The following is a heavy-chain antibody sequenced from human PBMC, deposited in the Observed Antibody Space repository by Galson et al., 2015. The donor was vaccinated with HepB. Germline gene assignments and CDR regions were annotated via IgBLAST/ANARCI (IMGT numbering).Heavy chain of an antibody. J-gene: IGHJ5*02. CDR1: GYTFTGYN. Sequence: SVKVSCKASGYTFTGYNLHWVRQAPGQGLEWMGWINPNGGGSTYAQNLQGRVTMTRDTSISTAYMELTRLTSDDTAVYFCTRDREGGSGSFDPWGQGTLVTVYS. CDR3: TRDREGGSGSFDP. D-gene: IGHD3-10*01. CDR2: INPNGGGS. V-gene: IGHV1-2*02.